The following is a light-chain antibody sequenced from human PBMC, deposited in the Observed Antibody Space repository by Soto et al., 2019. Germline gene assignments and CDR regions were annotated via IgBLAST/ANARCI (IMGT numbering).Light chain of an antibody. J-gene: IGLJ1*01. CDR3: CSYVTTPEI. Sequence: QSALAQPRSVSGSPGQLLTISCTGTSSDVDDYRYVSWYQQYPGKAPKLVIYDGTKRPSGVPDRFSGSNSGSTASLTISGLQAEDEADYYCCSYVTTPEIFGTGTRSPS. CDR2: DGT. V-gene: IGLV2-11*01. CDR1: SSDVDDYRY.